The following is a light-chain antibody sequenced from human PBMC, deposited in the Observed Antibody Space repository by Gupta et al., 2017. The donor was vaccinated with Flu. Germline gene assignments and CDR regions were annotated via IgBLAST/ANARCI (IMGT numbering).Light chain of an antibody. CDR1: QSISSK. CDR2: TTS. CDR3: QQSYSTPPDT. Sequence: SALSASVGDRVTITCRASQSISSKLNWYQQKPGKAPKLLIYTTSSLQSGVPSRFSGSGSGTDFTLTISSLQPEDFATYYCQQSYSTPPDTFGQGTKVEIK. J-gene: IGKJ1*01. V-gene: IGKV1-39*01.